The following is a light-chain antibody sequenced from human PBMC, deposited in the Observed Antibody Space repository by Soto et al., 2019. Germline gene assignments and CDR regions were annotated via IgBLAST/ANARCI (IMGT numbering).Light chain of an antibody. CDR3: QQRSNWPRT. CDR1: QSVSSSY. CDR2: DAS. Sequence: EIVLTQSPATLSLSPGERATLSCRASQSVSSSYLAWYQQKPGQAPRLLFYDASTRATGIPARFSGSGSGTDFTLTISSLEPEDFAVYHCQQRSNWPRTFGQGTKVEIK. J-gene: IGKJ1*01. V-gene: IGKV3D-20*02.